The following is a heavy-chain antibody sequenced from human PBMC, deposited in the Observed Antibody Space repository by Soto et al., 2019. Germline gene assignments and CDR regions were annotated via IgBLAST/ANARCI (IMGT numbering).Heavy chain of an antibody. V-gene: IGHV5-10-1*01. D-gene: IGHD6-13*01. CDR1: GYSFTSYW. CDR3: ARHGLKYSSSWDFDY. Sequence: HGESLKISCKGSGYSFTSYWISWVRQMPGKGLEWMGRIDPSDSYTNYSPSFQGHVTISADKSISTAYLQWSSLKASDTAMYYCARHGLKYSSSWDFDYWGQGTLVTVSS. CDR2: IDPSDSYT. J-gene: IGHJ4*02.